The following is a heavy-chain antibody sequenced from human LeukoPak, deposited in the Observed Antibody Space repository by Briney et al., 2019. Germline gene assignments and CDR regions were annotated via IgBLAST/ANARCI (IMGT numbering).Heavy chain of an antibody. V-gene: IGHV3-33*06. J-gene: IGHJ4*02. CDR3: AKGVGYDFWSGSLY. D-gene: IGHD3-3*01. CDR1: GFTFSSYG. Sequence: GRSLRLSCAASGFTFSSYGMHWVRQAPGKGLEWVAVIWYDGSNKYYADSVKGRFTISRDNSKNTLYLQMNSLRAEDTAVYYCAKGVGYDFWSGSLYWGQGTLVTVSS. CDR2: IWYDGSNK.